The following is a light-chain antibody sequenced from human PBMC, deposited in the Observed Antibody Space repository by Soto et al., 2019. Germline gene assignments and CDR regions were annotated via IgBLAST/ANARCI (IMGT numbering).Light chain of an antibody. CDR1: SSDVGGYNY. CDR3: SSYTSSSIEYV. CDR2: EVS. Sequence: QSALTQPASVSGSPGQSITISCTGTSSDVGGYNYVSWYQQHPGKAPKLMIYEVSNRPSGVSNRFSGSKSGNTASLTISGLQAEDEADYYCSSYTSSSIEYVFGTGTKLT. V-gene: IGLV2-14*01. J-gene: IGLJ1*01.